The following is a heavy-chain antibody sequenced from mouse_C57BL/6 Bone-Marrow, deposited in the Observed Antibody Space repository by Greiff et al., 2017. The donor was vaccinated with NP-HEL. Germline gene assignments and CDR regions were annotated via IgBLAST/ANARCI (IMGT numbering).Heavy chain of an antibody. CDR3: AREDGYDVFAY. D-gene: IGHD2-2*01. Sequence: VQLLQSGPELVKPGASVKMSCKASGYTFTDYNMHWVKQSHGKSLEWIGYINPNNGGTSYNQKFKGQATLTVNKSSITTYMELRSLASEDSAVYYCAREDGYDVFAYWGQGTLVTVSA. CDR2: INPNNGGT. V-gene: IGHV1-22*01. J-gene: IGHJ3*01. CDR1: GYTFTDYN.